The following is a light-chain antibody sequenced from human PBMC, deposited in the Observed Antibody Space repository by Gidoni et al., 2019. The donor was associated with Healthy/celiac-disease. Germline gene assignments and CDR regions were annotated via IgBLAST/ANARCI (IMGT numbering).Light chain of an antibody. Sequence: EIVMTQSPATLSVSPGERATLSCRASQSVSSNLAWYQQTPGQAPRLLIYGAPTRATGIPARFSGSGSGTEFTLTISSLQSEDFAVYYCQQYNNWPPVTFXPXTKVDIK. V-gene: IGKV3-15*01. CDR2: GAP. CDR3: QQYNNWPPVT. CDR1: QSVSSN. J-gene: IGKJ3*01.